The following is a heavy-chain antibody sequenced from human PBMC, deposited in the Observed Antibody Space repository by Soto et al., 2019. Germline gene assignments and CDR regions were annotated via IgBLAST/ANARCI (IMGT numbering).Heavy chain of an antibody. Sequence: EVQLVASGGALVQPGGSLRLSCAASGFTFSRHWMHWVRQAPGKGLMWISRIKGDGSSANYADSVRGRFTISRDNATSTLYLQMGSLRAEDTAVYYCVRDGERSGDAGGSWGQGTQVTVSS. D-gene: IGHD1-26*01. CDR1: GFTFSRHW. J-gene: IGHJ5*02. CDR2: IKGDGSSA. V-gene: IGHV3-74*01. CDR3: VRDGERSGDAGGS.